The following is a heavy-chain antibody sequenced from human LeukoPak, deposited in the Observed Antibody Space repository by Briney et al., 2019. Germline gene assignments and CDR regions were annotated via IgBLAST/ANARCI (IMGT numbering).Heavy chain of an antibody. CDR3: AKGGHLGDYYYMDV. CDR1: GFTFSSYE. V-gene: IGHV3-48*03. D-gene: IGHD3-16*01. Sequence: QPGGSLRLSCAASGFTFSSYEMNWVRQAPGKGLEWVSYISSSGSTIYYADSVKGRSTISRDNAKNSLYLQMNSLRAEDTAVYYCAKGGHLGDYYYMDVWGKGTTVTISS. CDR2: ISSSGSTI. J-gene: IGHJ6*03.